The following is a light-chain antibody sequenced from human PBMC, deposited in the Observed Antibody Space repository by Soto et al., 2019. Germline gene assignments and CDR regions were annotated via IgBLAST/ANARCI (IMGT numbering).Light chain of an antibody. CDR3: LQDYSFPWA. CDR1: QGIRSD. V-gene: IGKV1-6*01. J-gene: IGKJ1*01. CDR2: GAS. Sequence: IQVTQSPSSLSASVGDRVTISCRASQGIRSDLAWYQQKPGKVPKLLIYGASRIASGVPSRFSGSGFGTDFTLTISSLQPEDFATYYCLQDYSFPWAFGQGTKVE.